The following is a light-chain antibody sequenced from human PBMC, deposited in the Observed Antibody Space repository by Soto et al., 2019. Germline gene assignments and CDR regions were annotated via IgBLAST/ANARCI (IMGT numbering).Light chain of an antibody. J-gene: IGLJ3*02. CDR3: AAWDDTLNGQV. CDR1: NSNIGNNA. CDR2: HNN. V-gene: IGLV1-36*01. Sequence: QSVLTQPPSVSEAPRQRVTISCSGSNSNIGNNAVNWYQQLPGKAPKVLIHHNNVVLSGVSDRFSGSKSGTSASLAISGLQSEDEADYYCAAWDDTLNGQVFGGGTKLTVL.